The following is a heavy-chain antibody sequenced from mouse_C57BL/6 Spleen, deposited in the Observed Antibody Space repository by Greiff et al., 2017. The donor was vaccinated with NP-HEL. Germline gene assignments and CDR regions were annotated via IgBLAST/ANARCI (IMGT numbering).Heavy chain of an antibody. CDR3: ARGGVGNQRGNAMDY. J-gene: IGHJ4*01. D-gene: IGHD2-1*01. CDR2: IHPNSGST. V-gene: IGHV1-64*01. CDR1: GYTFTSYW. Sequence: QVQLQQPGAELVKPGASVKLSCKASGYTFTSYWMHWVKQRPGQGLEWIGMIHPNSGSTNYNEKFKSKATLTVDKSSSTAYMQLSSLTSEDSAVYYCARGGVGNQRGNAMDYWGQGTSVTVSS.